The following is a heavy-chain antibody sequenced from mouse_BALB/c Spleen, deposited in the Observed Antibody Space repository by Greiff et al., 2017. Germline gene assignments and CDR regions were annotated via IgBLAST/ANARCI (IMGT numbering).Heavy chain of an antibody. CDR1: GFTFSSYA. D-gene: IGHD2-4*01. V-gene: IGHV5-6-5*01. CDR3: ARGGVITEGFAY. CDR2: ISSGGST. Sequence: DVKLVESGGGLVKPGGSLKLSCAASGFTFSSYAMSWVRQTPEKRLEWVASISSGGSTYYPDSVKGRFTISRDNARNILYLQMSSLRSEDTAMYYCARGGVITEGFAYWGQGTLVTVSA. J-gene: IGHJ3*01.